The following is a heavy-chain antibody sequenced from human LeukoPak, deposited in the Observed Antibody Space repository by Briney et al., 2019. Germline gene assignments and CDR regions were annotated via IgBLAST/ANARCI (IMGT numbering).Heavy chain of an antibody. V-gene: IGHV4-39*01. J-gene: IGHJ4*02. CDR1: VGSLSSSSYY. Sequence: SETLSLTCTVSVGSLSSSSYYWGWIRQPPGKGLGWVGSIYYSGSTYYNPSLESRVTISVDTSKNQFSLKLSSVTAADTAVYYCSTVAGKRFDYWGQGTLVTVSS. D-gene: IGHD6-19*01. CDR3: STVAGKRFDY. CDR2: IYYSGST.